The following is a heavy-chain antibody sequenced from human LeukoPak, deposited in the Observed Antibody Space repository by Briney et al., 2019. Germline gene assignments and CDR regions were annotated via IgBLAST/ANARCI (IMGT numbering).Heavy chain of an antibody. Sequence: GGSLRLSCAASGFAFSDYSMNWVRQAPGKGLEWVSYISSSDNTIHYADSVKGRFTISRDNAKNSLYLEMNSLRDEDTAVYYCARVHRGYSYGRLDYWGQGTLVTASS. D-gene: IGHD5-18*01. CDR3: ARVHRGYSYGRLDY. J-gene: IGHJ4*02. CDR2: ISSSDNTI. V-gene: IGHV3-48*02. CDR1: GFAFSDYS.